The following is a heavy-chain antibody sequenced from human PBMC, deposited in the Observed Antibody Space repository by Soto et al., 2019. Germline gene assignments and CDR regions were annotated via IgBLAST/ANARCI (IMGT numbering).Heavy chain of an antibody. Sequence: QVQLVQSGAEAKKPGSSVKVSCKASGGTFSSYAISWVRQAPGQGLEWMGGIIPIFGTANYAQKFQGRVTITADESTSTAYMELSSLRSEDTAVYYCARGRGRCSGGSCPGAFDIWGQGTMVTVSS. D-gene: IGHD2-15*01. CDR3: ARGRGRCSGGSCPGAFDI. CDR1: GGTFSSYA. V-gene: IGHV1-69*01. CDR2: IIPIFGTA. J-gene: IGHJ3*02.